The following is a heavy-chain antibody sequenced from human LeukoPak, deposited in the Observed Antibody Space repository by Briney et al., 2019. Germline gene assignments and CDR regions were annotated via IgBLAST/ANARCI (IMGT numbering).Heavy chain of an antibody. CDR3: ARAGVIRYVAWLINYYMDV. Sequence: QPGGSLRLSCAASGFTFTNHAMQWVRQAPGKGLEYVSAISGNGGSTYYANSVKGRFTISRDNSKNTVYLQMDSRRAEDMAVYYCARAGVIRYVAWLINYYMDVWGKGTTVTVSS. V-gene: IGHV3-64*01. CDR1: GFTFTNHA. CDR2: ISGNGGST. J-gene: IGHJ6*03. D-gene: IGHD3-9*01.